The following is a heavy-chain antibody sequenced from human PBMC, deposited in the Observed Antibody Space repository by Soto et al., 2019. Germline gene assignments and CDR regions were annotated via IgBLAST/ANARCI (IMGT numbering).Heavy chain of an antibody. V-gene: IGHV6-1*01. CDR3: ARTSGHFDS. Sequence: SQTLSLTCAISGDSVSSNSAAWNWISRSPSRGLEWLGRTYYRSKWYNEYAVSVKTRIAINPDTSKNQFSLQLNSVTPEDTAVYYCARTSGHFDSWGQGTLVTVSS. J-gene: IGHJ4*02. CDR2: TYYRSKWYN. D-gene: IGHD6-19*01. CDR1: GDSVSSNSAA.